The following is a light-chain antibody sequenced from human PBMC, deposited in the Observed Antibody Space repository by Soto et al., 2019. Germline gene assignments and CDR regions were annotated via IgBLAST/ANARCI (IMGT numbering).Light chain of an antibody. V-gene: IGKV1-5*01. CDR3: QQYNSYST. CDR2: DAS. Sequence: DLQMTQSPSTLSASVGDRVALTCRASQNINNWLAWYQQKPGKAPKLLIYDASNLESGVPSRFSGSGSGTEFTLTISSLQPDDFATYYCQQYNSYSTFGQGTKVDIK. J-gene: IGKJ1*01. CDR1: QNINNW.